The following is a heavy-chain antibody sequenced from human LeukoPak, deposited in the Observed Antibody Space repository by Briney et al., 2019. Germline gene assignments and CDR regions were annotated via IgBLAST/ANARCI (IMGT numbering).Heavy chain of an antibody. CDR2: INPNSGGT. D-gene: IGHD1-26*01. J-gene: IGHJ4*02. CDR3: AREESIGRYQFLHDY. Sequence: GASVKVSCKASGYTFTGYYMHWVRQAPGQGLEWMGWINPNSGGTNYAQKFQGRVTMTRDTSTSTAYMELRSLTSDDTAVYYCAREESIGRYQFLHDYWGQGTLVTVSS. V-gene: IGHV1-2*02. CDR1: GYTFTGYY.